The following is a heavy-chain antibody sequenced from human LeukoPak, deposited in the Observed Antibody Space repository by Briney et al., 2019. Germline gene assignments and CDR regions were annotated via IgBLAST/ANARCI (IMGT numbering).Heavy chain of an antibody. CDR1: GGTFSSYA. J-gene: IGHJ4*02. Sequence: ASVKVSCKASGGTFSSYAFSGVRQAPAQGLEWMGGIIPIFGTAHYAKKLQGRVTITADESTSTAYMELSSLRSEDTAVYYCARAPRVYVYYFDYWGQGTLVTVSS. D-gene: IGHD5/OR15-5a*01. CDR2: IIPIFGTA. CDR3: ARAPRVYVYYFDY. V-gene: IGHV1-69*13.